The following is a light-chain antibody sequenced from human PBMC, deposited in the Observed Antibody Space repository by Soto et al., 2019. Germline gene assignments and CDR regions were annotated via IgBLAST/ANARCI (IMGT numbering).Light chain of an antibody. Sequence: EIVMTPSPATLSVSPGERATLYCRASQSVSSNLAWYHQTPGQAPRLLIYGASTRATGIPARFSGGGSGTEFILTISSLQSEDFAVYYCLQYNNWPWTFGQGTKVDIK. J-gene: IGKJ1*01. CDR3: LQYNNWPWT. V-gene: IGKV3-15*01. CDR1: QSVSSN. CDR2: GAS.